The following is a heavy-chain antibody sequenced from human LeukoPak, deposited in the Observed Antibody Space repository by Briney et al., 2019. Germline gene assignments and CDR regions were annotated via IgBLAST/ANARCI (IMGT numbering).Heavy chain of an antibody. V-gene: IGHV3-30*04. CDR1: GFTFSSYA. CDR2: ISYDGSNK. Sequence: GGSLRLSCAASGFTFSSYAMHWVRQAPGKGLEWVAVISYDGSNKYYADSVKGRFTISRDNSKNTLYLQMNSPGAEDTAVYYCARSVATNADYWGQGTLVTVSS. J-gene: IGHJ4*02. CDR3: ARSVATNADY. D-gene: IGHD5-12*01.